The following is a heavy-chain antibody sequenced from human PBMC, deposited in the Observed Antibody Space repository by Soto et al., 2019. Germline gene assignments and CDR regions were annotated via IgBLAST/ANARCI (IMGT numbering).Heavy chain of an antibody. CDR1: GFTFSNYI. V-gene: IGHV3-30-3*01. CDR3: ARDDKCGSYCDLGY. Sequence: QVQLVESGGGVFQPGRSLRLSCAASGFTFSNYIMHWVRQASGKGLEWVAIILHDGNNKYYAYSVKVRFTISRDNSKNTLYLQINSLTTEDTAIYYCARDDKCGSYCDLGYWGQGTLVTVSS. CDR2: ILHDGNNK. D-gene: IGHD3-10*01. J-gene: IGHJ4*02.